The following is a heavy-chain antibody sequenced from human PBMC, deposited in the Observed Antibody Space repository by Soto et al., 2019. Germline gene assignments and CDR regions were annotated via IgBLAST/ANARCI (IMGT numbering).Heavy chain of an antibody. J-gene: IGHJ4*02. V-gene: IGHV3-30*18. CDR3: AKDKVPVVLTAHFDY. Sequence: QVQLVESGGGVVQPGRSLRLSCAASGFTFSSYGMHWVRQAPGKGLEWVAVISYDVSNKYYADSVKGRFTVSRDKSKNTLYLPVNSLRAEDTAVYYCAKDKVPVVLTAHFDYWGQGTLVTVSS. D-gene: IGHD2-21*02. CDR2: ISYDVSNK. CDR1: GFTFSSYG.